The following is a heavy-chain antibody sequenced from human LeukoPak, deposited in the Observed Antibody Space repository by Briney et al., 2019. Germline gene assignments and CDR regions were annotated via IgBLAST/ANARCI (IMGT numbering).Heavy chain of an antibody. V-gene: IGHV3-11*01. D-gene: IGHD5-12*01. Sequence: GGSLRLSCAASGFTFTNAWMSWVRQSPGKGLEWVSYISSSGSTIYYADSVKGRFTISRDNAKNSLYLQMNSLRAEDTAVYYCARDIVATMFDYWGQGTLVTVSS. J-gene: IGHJ4*02. CDR1: GFTFTNAW. CDR2: ISSSGSTI. CDR3: ARDIVATMFDY.